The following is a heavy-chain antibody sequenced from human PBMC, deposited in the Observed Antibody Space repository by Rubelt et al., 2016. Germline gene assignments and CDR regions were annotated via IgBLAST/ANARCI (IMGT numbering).Heavy chain of an antibody. D-gene: IGHD1-26*01. J-gene: IGHJ4*02. CDR2: IYYSGST. V-gene: IGHV4-59*08. Sequence: QVQLQESGPGLVKPSETLSLTCTVSGGSISSYYWSWIRQPPGKGLEWIGYIYYSGSTNYNPSLRGRVTKSVDTSKNQFSLKLSSVTAADTAVYYCARHRWELPPTLDYWGQGTLVTVSS. CDR1: GGSISSYY. CDR3: ARHRWELPPTLDY.